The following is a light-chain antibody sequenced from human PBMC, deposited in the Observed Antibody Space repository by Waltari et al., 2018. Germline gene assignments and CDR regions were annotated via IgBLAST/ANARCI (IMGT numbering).Light chain of an antibody. Sequence: QSVLTQPPSASGTPGQRVTISCSGSRSNTGTNHVYWSQHLPGMAPKLLIYRKDQRPSGVPDRFSGSKSGTSASLAISGLRSEDEADYYCASWDDSLSGWVFGGGTKLTAL. V-gene: IGLV1-47*01. CDR2: RKD. CDR1: RSNTGTNH. CDR3: ASWDDSLSGWV. J-gene: IGLJ3*02.